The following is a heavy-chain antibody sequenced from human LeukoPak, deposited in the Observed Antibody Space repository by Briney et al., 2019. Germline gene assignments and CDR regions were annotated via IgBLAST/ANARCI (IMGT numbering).Heavy chain of an antibody. CDR2: IIPIFGTA. D-gene: IGHD6-25*01. Sequence: ASVKVSCKASGGTFSSYAISWVRQAPGQGLEWMGGIIPIFGTANYAQKFQGRVAITADKSASTAYMELSGLRSEDTAVYYCARAPAISGTSALDIWGQGTMVTVSS. CDR3: ARAPAISGTSALDI. V-gene: IGHV1-69*06. J-gene: IGHJ3*02. CDR1: GGTFSSYA.